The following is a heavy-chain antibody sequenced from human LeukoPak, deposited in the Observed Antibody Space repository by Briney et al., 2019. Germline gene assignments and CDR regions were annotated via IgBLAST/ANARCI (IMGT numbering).Heavy chain of an antibody. CDR1: GGSISSGDYY. V-gene: IGHV4-30-4*01. D-gene: IGHD3-22*01. Sequence: SETLSLTCTVSGGSISSGDYYWSWIRQPPGKGLEWIGYIYYSGSTYYNPSLKSRVTVSVDTSKNQFSLKLSSVTAADTAVYYRARGGYYYEADYWGQGTLVTVSS. CDR3: ARGGYYYEADY. J-gene: IGHJ4*02. CDR2: IYYSGST.